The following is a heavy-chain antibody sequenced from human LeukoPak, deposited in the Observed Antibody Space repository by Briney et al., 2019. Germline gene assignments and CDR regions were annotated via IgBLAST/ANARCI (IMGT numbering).Heavy chain of an antibody. CDR2: IFYSGST. J-gene: IGHJ4*02. D-gene: IGHD5-12*01. CDR3: ARAPDIVATYYFDY. CDR1: GVSISSYY. V-gene: IGHV4-59*01. Sequence: SETLSLTCTVSGVSISSYYWSWIRQSPGKGLEWIGYIFYSGSTNYNPSLKSRVTISVDTSKNQFSLKLTSVTAADTAVYYCARAPDIVATYYFDYWGQGTLVTVSS.